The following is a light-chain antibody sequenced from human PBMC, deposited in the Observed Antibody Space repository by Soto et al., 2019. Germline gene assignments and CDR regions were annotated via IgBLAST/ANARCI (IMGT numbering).Light chain of an antibody. J-gene: IGKJ1*01. CDR1: VTIGNW. CDR3: QHDNSHSGA. Sequence: DIQMTQSPSSLSASSGDTIAITSRASVTIGNWLCWYQQKAGKAPKLLFYKSSTLKSGVPSRFSGGGSGAEFTLTISSLQPDDFVTYCCQHDNSHSGAFGQGTKVDIK. V-gene: IGKV1-5*03. CDR2: KSS.